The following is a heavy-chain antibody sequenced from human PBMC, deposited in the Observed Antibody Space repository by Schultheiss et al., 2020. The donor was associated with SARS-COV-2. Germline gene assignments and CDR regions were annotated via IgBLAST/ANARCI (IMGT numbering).Heavy chain of an antibody. J-gene: IGHJ4*02. CDR2: IWYDGSNK. D-gene: IGHD4-17*01. CDR1: GFTFSSYA. V-gene: IGHV3-30*07. CDR3: ARDLRYGDYFFDY. Sequence: GGSLRLSCAASGFTFSSYAMHWVRQAPGKGLEWVAVIWYDGSNKYYADSVKGRFTISRDNSKNTLYLQMNNLRAEDTAVYYCARDLRYGDYFFDYWGQGTLVTVSS.